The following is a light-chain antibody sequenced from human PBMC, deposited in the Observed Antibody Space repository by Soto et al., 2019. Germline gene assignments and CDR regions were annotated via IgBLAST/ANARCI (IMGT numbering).Light chain of an antibody. J-gene: IGLJ2*01. Sequence: QSALTQPPSASGSPGQSVSISCTGTSSDVGGYNYVSWLQQHPGKAPKLMISEVTKRPSGVPDRFSGSKSGNTASLTVSGLQPEDEAVYYCSSYAGSNNWVVFGGGTQLTVL. CDR3: SSYAGSNNWVV. CDR2: EVT. CDR1: SSDVGGYNY. V-gene: IGLV2-8*01.